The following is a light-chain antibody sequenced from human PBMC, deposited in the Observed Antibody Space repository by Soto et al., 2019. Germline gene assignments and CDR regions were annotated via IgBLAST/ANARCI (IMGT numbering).Light chain of an antibody. CDR3: QQTNSTPRYT. CDR1: QSISRY. V-gene: IGKV1-39*01. CDR2: AAS. Sequence: DIQMTQSPSSLSASVGDRVTITCRASQSISRYLNWYQQRPGKAPKLLIYAASNLQSGVPSRFSGSGSGTDFTLTISSLQPEDFATYYCQQTNSTPRYTFGQRTKLEIK. J-gene: IGKJ2*01.